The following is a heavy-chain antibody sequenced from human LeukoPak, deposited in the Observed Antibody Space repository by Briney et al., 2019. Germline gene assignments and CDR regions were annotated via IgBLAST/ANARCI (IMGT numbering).Heavy chain of an antibody. J-gene: IGHJ6*03. CDR3: ARRPFATVVTPRGINYYMDV. CDR1: GGSFSGYY. D-gene: IGHD4-23*01. V-gene: IGHV4-34*01. Sequence: PSETLSLTCAVYGGSFSGYYWSWIRQPPGKGLEWIGEINHSGSTNYNPSLKSRVTISVDTSKNQFSLKLSPVTAADTAVYYCARRPFATVVTPRGINYYMDVWGKGTTVTISS. CDR2: INHSGST.